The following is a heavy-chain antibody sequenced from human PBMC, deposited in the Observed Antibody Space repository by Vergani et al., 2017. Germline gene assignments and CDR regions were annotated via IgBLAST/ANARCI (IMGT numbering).Heavy chain of an antibody. D-gene: IGHD3-10*01. CDR1: GFTFSSYW. Sequence: EVQLVESGGGLVQPGGSLRLSCAASGFTFSSYWMHWVRQAPGKGLVWVSRINSDGSGTSCADSVKGRFTISRDNAKNTLYLQMNSLRAEDTAVYYCAASTYYYGSGSYVSNPWPVVWGQGTLVTVSS. V-gene: IGHV3-74*01. CDR2: INSDGSGT. J-gene: IGHJ4*02. CDR3: AASTYYYGSGSYVSNPWPVV.